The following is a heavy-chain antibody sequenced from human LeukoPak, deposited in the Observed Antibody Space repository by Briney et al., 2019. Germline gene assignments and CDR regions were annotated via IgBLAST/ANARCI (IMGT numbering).Heavy chain of an antibody. CDR1: GGSFSGYY. CDR2: INQSGST. D-gene: IGHD4-17*01. V-gene: IGHV4-34*01. J-gene: IGHJ5*02. Sequence: PSETLSLTCAVYGGSFSGYYWGWIRQPPGKGLEWIGEINQSGSTNYNPSLKSRVTISVDTSKNHFSLKLSSVTAADTAVYYCARGGVPYGDYYWFDPWGQGTLVTVTS. CDR3: ARGGVPYGDYYWFDP.